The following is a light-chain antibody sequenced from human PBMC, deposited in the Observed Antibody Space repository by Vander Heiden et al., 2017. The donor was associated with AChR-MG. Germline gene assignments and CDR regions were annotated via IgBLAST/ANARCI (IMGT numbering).Light chain of an antibody. V-gene: IGLV2-14*01. J-gene: IGLJ3*02. CDR1: TNDIGTYNF. Sequence: QSAMTQPASVSGSPGQSITISCTGTTNDIGTYNFVSWYQQYPGKVPKLLIYEVTNRPSGVSNRFSGSKSGITASLTISGLQVEDESDYYCASYTSGTTVVFGGGTRLTVL. CDR2: EVT. CDR3: ASYTSGTTVV.